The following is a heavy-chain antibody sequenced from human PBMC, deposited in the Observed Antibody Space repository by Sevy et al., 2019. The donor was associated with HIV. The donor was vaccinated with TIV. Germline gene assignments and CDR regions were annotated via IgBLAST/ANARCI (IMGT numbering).Heavy chain of an antibody. D-gene: IGHD3-22*01. Sequence: GGSLRLSCAASGFTCSSYAMHWVRQAPGKGLEWVAVISYDGSNKYYADSVKGLFTISRDNSKNTLYLQMNSLRAGDTVVYYCARAATYYYGSSGHTGGAFDYWGQGTLVTVSS. CDR1: GFTCSSYA. J-gene: IGHJ4*02. V-gene: IGHV3-30*04. CDR2: ISYDGSNK. CDR3: ARAATYYYGSSGHTGGAFDY.